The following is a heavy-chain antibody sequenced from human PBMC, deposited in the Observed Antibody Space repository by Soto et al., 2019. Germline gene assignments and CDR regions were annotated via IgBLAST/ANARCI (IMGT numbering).Heavy chain of an antibody. V-gene: IGHV3-23*01. Sequence: GGSLRLSCAASGFTFSSYAMSWVRQAPGKGLEWVSGISGSGGSTYYADSVKGRFTISRDNSKNTLYLQMNSLRAEDAAVYYCAKRGNYYYGMDVWGQGTTVTVSS. CDR1: GFTFSSYA. CDR2: ISGSGGST. CDR3: AKRGNYYYGMDV. J-gene: IGHJ6*02.